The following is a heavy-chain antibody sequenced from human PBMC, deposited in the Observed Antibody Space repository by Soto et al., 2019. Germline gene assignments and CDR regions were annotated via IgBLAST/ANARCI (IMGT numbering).Heavy chain of an antibody. CDR1: GDSVSSNSAA. V-gene: IGHV6-1*01. CDR2: TYYRSKWYN. J-gene: IGHJ5*02. CDR3: ARDLDPEYYDFWSGYYTHWFDP. Sequence: PSQTLSLTCAISGDSVSSNSAAWNWIRQSPSRGLEWLGRTYYRSKWYNDYAVSVKSRITINPDTSKNQFSLQLNSVTPEDTAVYYCARDLDPEYYDFWSGYYTHWFDPWGQGTLVTVSS. D-gene: IGHD3-3*01.